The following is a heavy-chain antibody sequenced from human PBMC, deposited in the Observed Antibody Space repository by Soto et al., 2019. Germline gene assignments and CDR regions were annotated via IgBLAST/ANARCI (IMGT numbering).Heavy chain of an antibody. CDR3: ARIASAGRGWDV. V-gene: IGHV3-7*01. J-gene: IGHJ6*02. CDR1: GFTFSSYW. Sequence: EVQLVESRGGLVQPGGSLRLSCAASGFTFSSYWMSWVRQAPVKGLEWVGNIKQDGSEKNYVDFMEGRFTISRDNAENSLYLQMNSLRAEDTAVYYCARIASAGRGWDVWRQGTTVVVSS. D-gene: IGHD6-13*01. CDR2: IKQDGSEK.